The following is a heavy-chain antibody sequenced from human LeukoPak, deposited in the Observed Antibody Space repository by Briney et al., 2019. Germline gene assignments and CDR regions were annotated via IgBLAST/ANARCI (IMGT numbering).Heavy chain of an antibody. D-gene: IGHD2-2*01. CDR2: ISYDGSNK. CDR3: AKEVVPAAEICGMDV. V-gene: IGHV3-30*18. CDR1: GFTFSSYG. J-gene: IGHJ6*04. Sequence: PGGSLRLSCAASGFTFSSYGMHWVRQAPGKGLEWVAVISYDGSNKYYADSVKGRFTISRDNSKNTLYLQMNSLRAEDTAVYYCAKEVVPAAEICGMDVWGKGTTVTVSS.